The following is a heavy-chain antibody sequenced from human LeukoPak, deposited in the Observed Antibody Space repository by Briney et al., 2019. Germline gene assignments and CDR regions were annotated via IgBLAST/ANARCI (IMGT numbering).Heavy chain of an antibody. CDR3: ATIVVVGAYPHYYFAQ. V-gene: IGHV1-24*01. CDR2: FDPEDGET. CDR1: GYTLTELS. Sequence: ASVKPCCTVSGYTLTELSMHWVRQAPGKGLEWMGGFDPEDGETIYAQKFQGRVTMTEDTSTDTAYMELSSLRSEDTAVYYCATIVVVGAYPHYYFAQWAQDTLVTVSS. J-gene: IGHJ4*02. D-gene: IGHD2-15*01.